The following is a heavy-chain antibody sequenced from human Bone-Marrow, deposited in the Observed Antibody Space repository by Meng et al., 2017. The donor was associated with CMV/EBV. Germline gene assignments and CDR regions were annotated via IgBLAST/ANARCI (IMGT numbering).Heavy chain of an antibody. CDR3: ATSWGNWFDP. J-gene: IGHJ5*02. V-gene: IGHV3-48*04. Sequence: GESLKISCAASGFTFTTYSMNWVRQAPGEGLEWVSYITGSSSTINYADSVKGRFTISRDNAKNLLYLQLNSLRAEDTAVYYCATSWGNWFDPWGQGTLVTVSS. D-gene: IGHD3-16*01. CDR2: ITGSSSTI. CDR1: GFTFTTYS.